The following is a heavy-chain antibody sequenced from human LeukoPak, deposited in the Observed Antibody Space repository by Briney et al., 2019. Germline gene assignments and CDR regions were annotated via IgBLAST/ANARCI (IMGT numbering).Heavy chain of an antibody. Sequence: ASVKVSCKASGGTFSSYAISWVRQAPGQGLEWMGWINPNSGGTNYAQKFQGRVTMTRDTSISTASMELSSLKSDDTAVYYCARDSKVYGYGYRYWGQGTLVTVSS. V-gene: IGHV1-2*02. D-gene: IGHD5-18*01. CDR2: INPNSGGT. CDR3: ARDSKVYGYGYRY. CDR1: GGTFSSYA. J-gene: IGHJ4*02.